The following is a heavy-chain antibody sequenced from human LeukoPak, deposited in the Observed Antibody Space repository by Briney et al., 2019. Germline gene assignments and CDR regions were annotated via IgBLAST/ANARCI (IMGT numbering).Heavy chain of an antibody. D-gene: IGHD2-2*01. V-gene: IGHV3-23*01. Sequence: GGALRVSCAASGCTFNKYAISWVRQAPGQVVERVSSRSGSGGDTYYVESVKGRFTISRDNSKNTVYLEMNSLRAEDTAVYYCAKDPYGTRYFDYWGQGTLVTVSS. J-gene: IGHJ4*02. CDR2: RSGSGGDT. CDR3: AKDPYGTRYFDY. CDR1: GCTFNKYA.